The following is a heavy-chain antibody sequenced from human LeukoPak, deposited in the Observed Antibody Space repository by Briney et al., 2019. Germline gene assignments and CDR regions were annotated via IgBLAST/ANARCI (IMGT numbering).Heavy chain of an antibody. J-gene: IGHJ4*02. V-gene: IGHV5-10-1*01. Sequence: GESLKISCKGSGYNFTNYWITWVRQMPGKGLEWMGRIDPSDSYTNYSPSFQGHVTISTDKSISTAYVQWSSLRASDTAMYYCARQRGGFVFDYWGQGTLVTVSS. CDR2: IDPSDSYT. CDR3: ARQRGGFVFDY. D-gene: IGHD2-15*01. CDR1: GYNFTNYW.